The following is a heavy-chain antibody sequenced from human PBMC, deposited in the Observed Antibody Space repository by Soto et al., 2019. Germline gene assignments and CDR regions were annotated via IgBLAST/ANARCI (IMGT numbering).Heavy chain of an antibody. J-gene: IGHJ3*02. CDR3: ARGDGYCSGGSRYPDAFDI. Sequence: LSLTCTVSGGSISSGGYYWSWIRQHPGKGLEWIGYIYYSGSTYYNPSPKGRVTISVDTSKNQFSLKLSSVTAADTAVYYCARGDGYCSGGSRYPDAFDIWGQGTMVTVSS. CDR2: IYYSGST. CDR1: GGSISSGGYY. D-gene: IGHD2-15*01. V-gene: IGHV4-31*03.